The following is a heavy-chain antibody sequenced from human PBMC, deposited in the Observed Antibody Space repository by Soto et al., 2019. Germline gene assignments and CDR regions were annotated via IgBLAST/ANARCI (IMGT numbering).Heavy chain of an antibody. J-gene: IGHJ1*01. CDR3: AKDVHYDIVTGIEYFDH. Sequence: EVQLLESGGGLVQPGGSLKISCAVSGFTFSSYAMSWVRQAPGKGLEWVSGISGTGRVTNYAESVKGRFTISRDNPKNTLYLEMKSLRAEDTAVYYCAKDVHYDIVTGIEYFDHWGQGTLVNVSS. CDR2: ISGTGRVT. CDR1: GFTFSSYA. V-gene: IGHV3-23*01. D-gene: IGHD3-9*01.